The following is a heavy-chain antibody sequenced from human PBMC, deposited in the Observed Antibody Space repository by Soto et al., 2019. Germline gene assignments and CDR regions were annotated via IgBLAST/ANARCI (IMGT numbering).Heavy chain of an antibody. CDR3: ATWANSGYYYY. CDR2: FDPEDGET. J-gene: IGHJ4*02. CDR1: GYTLSELV. Sequence: ASVKVSCKVSGYTLSELVMHWVRQAPGKGLEWMGGFDPEDGETIYAQEFQGRVTMTEDKSTDTAYMDLSSLTSEDTAVYYCATWANSGYYYYWGQGTLVTVSS. V-gene: IGHV1-24*01. D-gene: IGHD3-22*01.